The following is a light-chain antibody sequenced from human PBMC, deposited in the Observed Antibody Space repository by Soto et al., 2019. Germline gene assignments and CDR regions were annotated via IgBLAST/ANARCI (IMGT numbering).Light chain of an antibody. CDR1: QSISGS. CDR3: QQYNCYWT. CDR2: EAS. V-gene: IGKV1-5*03. Sequence: DIQMTQSPSTLSASVGDRVTITCRASQSISGSLAWYQQKPGKAPNLLIYEASNLKSGVPSRFSGSGSGTEYTLTSSSLQHDDSASYYCQQYNCYWTFGQGTRVEIK. J-gene: IGKJ1*01.